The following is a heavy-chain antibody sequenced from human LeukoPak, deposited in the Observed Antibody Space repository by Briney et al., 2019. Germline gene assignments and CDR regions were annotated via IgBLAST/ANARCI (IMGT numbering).Heavy chain of an antibody. Sequence: GGSLRLSCAASGFNFSSYSMNWVRQAPGKGLEWVSYISRSSSTIYYAGSVKGRFTISRDNAENSLYVQMNNLTAEDTAVYYCARQPVYEAYFDFWGQGTLVTVSS. D-gene: IGHD3-16*01. V-gene: IGHV3-48*04. J-gene: IGHJ4*02. CDR3: ARQPVYEAYFDF. CDR2: ISRSSSTI. CDR1: GFNFSSYS.